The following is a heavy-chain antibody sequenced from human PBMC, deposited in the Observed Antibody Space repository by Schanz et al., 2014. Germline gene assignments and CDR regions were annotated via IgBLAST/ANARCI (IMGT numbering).Heavy chain of an antibody. CDR1: GFTFSSYG. V-gene: IGHV3-30*03. J-gene: IGHJ4*02. CDR2: MSYDGSIK. CDR3: ARANYRRKINFDY. Sequence: QVQLVESGGGVVQPGRSLRLSCAASGFTFSSYGMHWVRQAPGKGLEWVAAMSYDGSIKYYGDSVKGRFTISRDNSKNTLYLHMNTLRSEDTAVYYCARANYRRKINFDYWGRGTLXTVSS. D-gene: IGHD3-10*01.